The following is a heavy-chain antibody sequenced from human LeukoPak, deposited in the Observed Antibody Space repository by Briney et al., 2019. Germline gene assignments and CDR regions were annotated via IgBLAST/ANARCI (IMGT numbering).Heavy chain of an antibody. CDR2: ISSRTFT. V-gene: IGHV3-69-1*01. Sequence: PGGSLSLPCASSGFLFSTYNLNWVLQPLGTGLASVSSISSRTFTYYADSVMGRFTASRDNAKNSLFLQMNSLSAEDTSVYYCARDHDYAEYMDVWGKGTTVTVSS. J-gene: IGHJ6*03. CDR1: GFLFSTYN. CDR3: ARDHDYAEYMDV. D-gene: IGHD4-17*01.